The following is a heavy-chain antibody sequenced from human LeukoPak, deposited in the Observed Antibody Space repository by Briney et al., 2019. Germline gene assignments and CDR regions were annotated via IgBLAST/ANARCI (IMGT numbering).Heavy chain of an antibody. CDR1: GYIFTGYY. D-gene: IGHD3-22*01. CDR2: INPNTCDT. V-gene: IGHV1-2*02. CDR3: ARGYYDSSAYYSADY. Sequence: ASVKVTCKASGYIFTGYYIHWVRQAPGQGLEWMGWINPNTCDTNFAQKFQGRVTMTRDTSISTAYMELTRLRSDDTAVYYCARGYYDSSAYYSADYWGQGTLVTVSS. J-gene: IGHJ4*02.